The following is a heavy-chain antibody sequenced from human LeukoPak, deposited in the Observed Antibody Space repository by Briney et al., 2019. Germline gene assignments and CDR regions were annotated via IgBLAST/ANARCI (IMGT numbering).Heavy chain of an antibody. Sequence: GGSLRLSCAASGFTFSSYAMHWVRQAPGKGLEWVAVISYDGSNKYYADSVKGRFTISRDNSKNTLYLQMSSLRAEDTAVYSCAKGGHCSSTDCHDGRMDVWGKGTTVTVSS. CDR2: ISYDGSNK. J-gene: IGHJ6*04. CDR3: AKGGHCSSTDCHDGRMDV. V-gene: IGHV3-30-3*01. CDR1: GFTFSSYA. D-gene: IGHD2-2*01.